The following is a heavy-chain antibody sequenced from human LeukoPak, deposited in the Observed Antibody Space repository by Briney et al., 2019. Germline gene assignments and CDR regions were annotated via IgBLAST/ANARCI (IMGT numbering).Heavy chain of an antibody. D-gene: IGHD1-1*01. V-gene: IGHV3-66*01. J-gene: IGHJ4*02. Sequence: GGSLRLACTASGFTVSTNYVSWVRQAPGKGLEWVSTIYRGGSTYYADSVKGRFTISRDNSKNTVYLQINTLRVEDTAVYYCARGGLETAVKYFFDYWGQGTLITVSS. CDR2: IYRGGST. CDR3: ARGGLETAVKYFFDY. CDR1: GFTVSTNY.